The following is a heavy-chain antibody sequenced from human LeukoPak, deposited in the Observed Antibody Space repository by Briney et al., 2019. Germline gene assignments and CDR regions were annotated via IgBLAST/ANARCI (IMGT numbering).Heavy chain of an antibody. CDR1: GISFNSYA. V-gene: IGHV3-23*01. Sequence: GGSLRLSCAASGISFNSYAMSWVRQAPGKGPEWVSAISGSGGSTYYADSVKGRFTISRDNSKNTLYLQMNSLRAEDTAVYYCAKENQGYYDRGYFDYWGQGTLVTVSS. J-gene: IGHJ4*02. CDR2: ISGSGGST. D-gene: IGHD3-22*01. CDR3: AKENQGYYDRGYFDY.